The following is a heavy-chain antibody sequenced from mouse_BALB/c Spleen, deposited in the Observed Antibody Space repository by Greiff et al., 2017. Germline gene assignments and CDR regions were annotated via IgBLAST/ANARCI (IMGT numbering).Heavy chain of an antibody. Sequence: EVQRVESGGGLVKPGGSLKLSCAASGFAFSSYDMSWVRQTPEKRLEWVAYISSGGGSTYYPDTVKGRFTISRDNAKNTLYLQMSSLKSEDTAMYYCARLRLRAMDYWGQGTSVTVSS. D-gene: IGHD1-2*01. CDR2: ISSGGGST. J-gene: IGHJ4*01. CDR1: GFAFSSYD. V-gene: IGHV5-12-1*01. CDR3: ARLRLRAMDY.